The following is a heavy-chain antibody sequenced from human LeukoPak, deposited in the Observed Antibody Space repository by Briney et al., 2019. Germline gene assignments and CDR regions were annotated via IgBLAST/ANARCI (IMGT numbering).Heavy chain of an antibody. Sequence: GGSLRLSCAASGFTFSSYAMHWVRQAPGKGLEWVAVISYDGSNKYYADSVKGRFTISRDNSKNTLYLQMNSLRAEDTAVYYCARDKKYNWNYWHYWGQGTLVTVSS. V-gene: IGHV3-30*04. CDR2: ISYDGSNK. CDR1: GFTFSSYA. J-gene: IGHJ4*02. CDR3: ARDKKYNWNYWHY. D-gene: IGHD1-7*01.